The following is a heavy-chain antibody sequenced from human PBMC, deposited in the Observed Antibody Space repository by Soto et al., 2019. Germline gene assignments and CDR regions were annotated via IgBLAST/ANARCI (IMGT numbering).Heavy chain of an antibody. D-gene: IGHD3-3*01. V-gene: IGHV4-34*01. Sequence: SETLSLTCAVYGGSFSGYYWSWIRQPPGKGLEWIGEINHSGSTNYNPSLKSRVTISVDTSKNQFSLKLSSVTAADTAAYYCARIPIDFWSGYSLPDYYYYCMDVWGQGTTVTVSS. CDR1: GGSFSGYY. CDR2: INHSGST. CDR3: ARIPIDFWSGYSLPDYYYYCMDV. J-gene: IGHJ6*02.